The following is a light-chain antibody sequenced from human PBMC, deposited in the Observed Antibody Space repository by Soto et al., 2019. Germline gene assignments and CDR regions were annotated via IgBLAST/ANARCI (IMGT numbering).Light chain of an antibody. J-gene: IGLJ2*01. Sequence: QSALTQPASVSGSPGQSITISCTGTSSDVGGYNYVSWYQQHSGKAPKLMIYEVSNRPSGVSNRFSGSKSGNTASLTISGLKAEDEADYYCSSYTRTNTLLFGGGTKLTVL. V-gene: IGLV2-14*01. CDR1: SSDVGGYNY. CDR3: SSYTRTNTLL. CDR2: EVS.